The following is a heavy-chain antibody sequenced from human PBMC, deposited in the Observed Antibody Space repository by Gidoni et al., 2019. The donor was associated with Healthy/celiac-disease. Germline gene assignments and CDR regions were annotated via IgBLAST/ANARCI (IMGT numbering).Heavy chain of an antibody. J-gene: IGHJ4*02. CDR1: GYSFTSYW. Sequence: VQSGAEVKKPGESLKISCKGSGYSFTSYWIGGVRQMPGKGLEWMWIIYPGDSDTRYSPSFQGQVTISADKSISTAYLQWSSLKASDTAMYYCARQEDIVGARGVWYFDYWGQGTLVTVSS. D-gene: IGHD1-26*01. CDR3: ARQEDIVGARGVWYFDY. V-gene: IGHV5-51*01. CDR2: IYPGDSDT.